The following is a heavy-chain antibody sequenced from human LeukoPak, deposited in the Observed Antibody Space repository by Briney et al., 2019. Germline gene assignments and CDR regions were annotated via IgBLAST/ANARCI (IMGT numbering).Heavy chain of an antibody. CDR2: MNPNSGNT. CDR3: AREARPLDYDSSGYYYL. D-gene: IGHD3-22*01. J-gene: IGHJ5*02. CDR1: GYTFTSYD. V-gene: IGHV1-8*01. Sequence: GASVKGSCKASGYTFTSYDINWVRQATGQGLEWMGWMNPNSGNTGYAQKFQGRVTMTRNTSISTAYMELSSLRSEDTAVYYCAREARPLDYDSSGYYYLWGQGTLVTVSS.